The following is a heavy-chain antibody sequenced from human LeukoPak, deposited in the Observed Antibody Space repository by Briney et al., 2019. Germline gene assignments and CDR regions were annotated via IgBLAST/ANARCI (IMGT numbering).Heavy chain of an antibody. CDR2: IRYDGGNK. CDR1: GFTFSCCA. D-gene: IGHD2-21*01. Sequence: GGPLRLSCAASGFTFSCCAMHWVRQAPGKGLEWVAFIRYDGGNKYYADSVKGRFTISRDNSKNTLYLQMNSLRAEDTAVYYCAKGDANWGQGTLVSVSS. CDR3: AKGDAN. J-gene: IGHJ4*02. V-gene: IGHV3-30*02.